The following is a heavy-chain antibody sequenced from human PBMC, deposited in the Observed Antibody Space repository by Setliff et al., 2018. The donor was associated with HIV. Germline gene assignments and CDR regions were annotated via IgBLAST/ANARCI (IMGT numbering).Heavy chain of an antibody. CDR1: GGSFGAYY. D-gene: IGHD3-22*01. J-gene: IGHJ4*02. V-gene: IGHV4-34*01. Sequence: SETLSLTCAVYGGSFGAYYWTWIRQPPGKGLEWIGEINRSGNTKYNPSLKSRVTIPRATSKNQFSLKLSSVTAADSAVFYCARLTTTYYYDSSAYYHPVWGQGTLVTVSS. CDR3: ARLTTTYYYDSSAYYHPV. CDR2: INRSGNT.